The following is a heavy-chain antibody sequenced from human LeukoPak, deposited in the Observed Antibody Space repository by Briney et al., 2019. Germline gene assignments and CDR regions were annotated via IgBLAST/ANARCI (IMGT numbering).Heavy chain of an antibody. Sequence: GGSLGLSCAASGFTFRSYEMNWVRQAPGKGLEWVSYISSSGSTIYYADSVKGRFTISRDNSKNSLYLQMNSLRAEDTALYYCAKDIRGSTSWYGLDYWGQGTLVTVSS. J-gene: IGHJ4*02. D-gene: IGHD6-13*01. CDR2: ISSSGSTI. CDR3: AKDIRGSTSWYGLDY. CDR1: GFTFRSYE. V-gene: IGHV3-48*03.